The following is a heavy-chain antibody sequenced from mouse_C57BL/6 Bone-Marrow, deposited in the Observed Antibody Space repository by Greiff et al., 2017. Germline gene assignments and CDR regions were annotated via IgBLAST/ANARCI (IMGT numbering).Heavy chain of an antibody. V-gene: IGHV1-74*01. CDR1: GFTFTSYW. Sequence: QVQLQQPGAELVKPGASVKVSCKASGFTFTSYWMHWVKQRPGQGLEWIGRIHPSDSATNSYQKFKGKATLTVDNASSTAYMKLISLTSEDTAVYYCAIRPGFAYWGQGTLVTVSA. CDR3: AIRPGFAY. J-gene: IGHJ3*01. CDR2: IHPSDSAT.